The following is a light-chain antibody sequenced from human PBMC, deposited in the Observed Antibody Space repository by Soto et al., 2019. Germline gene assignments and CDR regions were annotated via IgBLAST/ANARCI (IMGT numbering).Light chain of an antibody. J-gene: IGKJ5*01. V-gene: IGKV1-5*01. CDR1: QSISSW. CDR2: DAS. Sequence: DIQMTQSPSTLSASVGDRVTITCRASQSISSWLAWYQQKPGKAPKVLTYDASSLESGVPSRFSGSGSGTEFTLTISSLQPDDFATYYCQQYNSYSPRVTFGQGTRLEIK. CDR3: QQYNSYSPRVT.